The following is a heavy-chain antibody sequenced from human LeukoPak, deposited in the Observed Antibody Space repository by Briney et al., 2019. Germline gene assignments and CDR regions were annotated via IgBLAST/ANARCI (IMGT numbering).Heavy chain of an antibody. CDR1: GFTFRRYA. CDR2: ISYDGSKE. D-gene: IGHD3-3*02. Sequence: ARSLRLSCVASGFTFRRYAMHWVRQAPGKGLEWVAVISYDGSKEYYADSVKGRFTISRDDSKNTMYLQMNSLRAEDTAVYYCARVYSILSEVYYDYMDGWGKGTAVTVSS. V-gene: IGHV3-30*04. CDR3: ARVYSILSEVYYDYMDG. J-gene: IGHJ6*03.